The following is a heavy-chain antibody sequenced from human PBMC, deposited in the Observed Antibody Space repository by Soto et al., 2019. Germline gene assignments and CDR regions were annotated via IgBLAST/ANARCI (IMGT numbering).Heavy chain of an antibody. Sequence: VQLLESGGGLVQPGGSLRLSCAASGFTFSIYAMSWVRQAPGKGLEWVSGIGGGNDDTYYADFVKGRFTISRDNSKSMLSIQMNGLRAEDTVVYYCAKDRMYHNSVWDPFDIWGQGTIVTVSS. CDR2: IGGGNDDT. CDR3: AKDRMYHNSVWDPFDI. J-gene: IGHJ3*02. CDR1: GFTFSIYA. D-gene: IGHD2-2*01. V-gene: IGHV3-23*01.